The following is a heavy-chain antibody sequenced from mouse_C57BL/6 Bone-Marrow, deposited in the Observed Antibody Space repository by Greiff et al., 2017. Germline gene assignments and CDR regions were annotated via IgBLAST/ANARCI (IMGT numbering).Heavy chain of an antibody. V-gene: IGHV2-5*01. D-gene: IGHD2-3*01. Sequence: QVQLKESGPGLVQPSQSLSITCTVSGFSLTSYGVPWVRQSPGKGLEWLGVIWRGGSTDYNAAFMSRLSITEDNSKSQVFFKMNSLQADDTAIDCCASYDGYYGWAMDYWGQGTSVTVSS. CDR1: GFSLTSYG. J-gene: IGHJ4*01. CDR2: IWRGGST. CDR3: ASYDGYYGWAMDY.